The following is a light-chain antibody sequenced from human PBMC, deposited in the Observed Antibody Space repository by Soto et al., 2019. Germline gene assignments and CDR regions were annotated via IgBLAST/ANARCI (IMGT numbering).Light chain of an antibody. J-gene: IGKJ5*01. CDR1: LAIRND. V-gene: IGKV1-6*02. CDR3: LHDYNYPYT. Sequence: AIQMTQSPSSLSASVGDRVIITCRASLAIRNDLGWYQQKPGKAPKLLVYAASRLQSGVPSRFSGSGSGTNFTLTISSLQPEDFETSYCLHDYNYPYTFGQGTRLEIK. CDR2: AAS.